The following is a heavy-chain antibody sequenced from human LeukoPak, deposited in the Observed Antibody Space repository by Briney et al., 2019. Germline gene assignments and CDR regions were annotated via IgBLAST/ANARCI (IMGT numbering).Heavy chain of an antibody. J-gene: IGHJ4*02. CDR3: ARSLGLYSGYEWGYFDY. Sequence: GGSLRLSCAASGFTFSSYAMHWVRQAPGKGLEWVAVISYDGSNKYYADSVKGRFTISRDNSENTLYLQMNSLRAEDTAVYYCARSLGLYSGYEWGYFDYWGQGTLVTVSS. CDR1: GFTFSSYA. V-gene: IGHV3-30*04. D-gene: IGHD5-12*01. CDR2: ISYDGSNK.